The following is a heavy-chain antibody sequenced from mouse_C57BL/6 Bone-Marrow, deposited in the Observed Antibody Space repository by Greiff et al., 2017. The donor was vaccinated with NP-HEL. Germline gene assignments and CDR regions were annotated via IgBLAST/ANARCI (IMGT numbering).Heavy chain of an antibody. V-gene: IGHV1-19*01. CDR2: INPYNGGT. CDR3: ARSVYYYGSSPLGY. D-gene: IGHD1-1*01. J-gene: IGHJ2*01. Sequence: VQLKQSGPVLVKPGASVKMSCKASGYTFTDYYMNWVKQSHGKSLEWIGVINPYNGGTSYNQKFKGKATLTVDQSSSTAYMELNSLTSEDSAVYYCARSVYYYGSSPLGYWGQGTTLTVSS. CDR1: GYTFTDYY.